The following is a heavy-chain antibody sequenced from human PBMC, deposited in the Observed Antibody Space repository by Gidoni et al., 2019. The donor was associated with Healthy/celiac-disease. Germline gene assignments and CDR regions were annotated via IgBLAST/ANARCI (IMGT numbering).Heavy chain of an antibody. CDR3: AREKWELTQHWFDP. D-gene: IGHD1-26*01. V-gene: IGHV4-59*01. Sequence: TNYNPSLKSRVTISVDTSKNQFSLKLSSVTAADTAVYYCAREKWELTQHWFDPWGQGTLVTVSS. J-gene: IGHJ5*02. CDR2: T.